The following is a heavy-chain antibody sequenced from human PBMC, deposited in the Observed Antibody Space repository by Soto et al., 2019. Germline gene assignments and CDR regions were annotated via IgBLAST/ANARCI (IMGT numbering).Heavy chain of an antibody. V-gene: IGHV3-23*01. Sequence: PGGSLRLSCAASGFTFNNYAMSWVRQVPGKGLEWVSAISTSGGSTYQADSVKGRFTISRDNSKNTLYLQVNSLRAEDTAVYYCAKNLVRGVIYWFDPWGQGTLVTVSS. D-gene: IGHD3-10*01. CDR2: ISTSGGST. CDR3: AKNLVRGVIYWFDP. CDR1: GFTFNNYA. J-gene: IGHJ5*02.